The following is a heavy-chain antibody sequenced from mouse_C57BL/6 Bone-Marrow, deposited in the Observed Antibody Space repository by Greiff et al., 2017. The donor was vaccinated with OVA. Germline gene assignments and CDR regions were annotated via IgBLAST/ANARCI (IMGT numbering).Heavy chain of an antibody. V-gene: IGHV1-64*01. CDR2: IHPNSGST. Sequence: QVQLQQPGAELVKPGASVKLSCKASGYTFTSYWMHWVKQRPGQGLEWIGMIHPNSGSTNYNEKFKSKATLTVDKSSSTAYMQLSSLTSEDSAVYYWARRGAGTWGGFFDYWGQGTTLTVSS. CDR3: ARRGAGTWGGFFDY. D-gene: IGHD4-1*01. J-gene: IGHJ2*01. CDR1: GYTFTSYW.